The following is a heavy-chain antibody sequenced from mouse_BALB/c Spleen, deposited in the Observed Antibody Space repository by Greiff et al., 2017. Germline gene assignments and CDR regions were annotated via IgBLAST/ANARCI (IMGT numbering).Heavy chain of an antibody. CDR3: AVTTVRGAMDY. J-gene: IGHJ4*01. Sequence: QVQLKESGAELVRPGTSVKISCKASGYTFTNYWLGWVKQRPGHGLEWIGDIYPGGGYTNYNEKFKGKATLTADTSSSTAYMQLSSLTSEDSAVYFCAVTTVRGAMDYWGQGTSVTVSS. CDR1: GYTFTNYW. D-gene: IGHD1-1*01. V-gene: IGHV1-63*02. CDR2: IYPGGGYT.